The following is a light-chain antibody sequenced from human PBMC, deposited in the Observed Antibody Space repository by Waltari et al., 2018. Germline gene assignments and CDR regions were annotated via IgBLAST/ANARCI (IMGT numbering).Light chain of an antibody. CDR1: SSDVGCHNS. Sequence: QSALTQPASVSGSPRQSIAISCTGTSSDVGCHNSASWYQQHPHKAPKLIIYDVASRPSGVSDRFSGSKSGNTASLTISGLQTEDEADYYCSSYTTSRTYIFGAGTKVSVL. V-gene: IGLV2-14*03. J-gene: IGLJ1*01. CDR2: DVA. CDR3: SSYTTSRTYI.